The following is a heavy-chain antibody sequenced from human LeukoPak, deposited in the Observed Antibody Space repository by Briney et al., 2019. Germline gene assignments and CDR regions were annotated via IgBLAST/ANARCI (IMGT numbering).Heavy chain of an antibody. CDR2: ISGSGGST. CDR1: GFTFSSYA. J-gene: IGHJ6*03. V-gene: IGHV3-23*01. Sequence: PGGSLRLSCAASGFTFSSYAMSWVRQAPGKGLEWVSAISGSGGSTYYADSVKGRFTISRDNSKNTLYLQMNSLRAEDTAVYYCAKDRSGIKAEAWKTYYYYYMDVWGKGTTVTVSS. D-gene: IGHD6-19*01. CDR3: AKDRSGIKAEAWKTYYYYYMDV.